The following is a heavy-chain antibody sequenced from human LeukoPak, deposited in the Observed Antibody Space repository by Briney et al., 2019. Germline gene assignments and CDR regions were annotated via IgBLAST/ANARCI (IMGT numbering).Heavy chain of an antibody. CDR3: ARESGYDYGSNYFYYMDV. V-gene: IGHV3-48*03. D-gene: IGHD5-18*01. CDR2: ISSSGSTI. Sequence: GGSLRLSCAASGFTFSSYEMNWVRQAPGKGLEWVSYISSSGSTIYYADSVKGRFTISRDNSKNTLFFQMNSLRGEDTAVYYCARESGYDYGSNYFYYMDVWGKGTTVTVSS. CDR1: GFTFSSYE. J-gene: IGHJ6*03.